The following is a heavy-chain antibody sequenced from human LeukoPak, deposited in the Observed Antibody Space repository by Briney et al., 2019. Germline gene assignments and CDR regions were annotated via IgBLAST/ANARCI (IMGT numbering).Heavy chain of an antibody. CDR3: ARSGIVGATLSPFDP. D-gene: IGHD1-26*01. CDR2: ICYSGST. V-gene: IGHV4-39*01. Sequence: SETLSLTCTVSGGSISSSSYYWGWIRQPPGKGLEWIGSICYSGSTYYNPSLKSRVTISVDTSKNQFSLKLSSVTAADTAVYYCARSGIVGATLSPFDPWGQGTLVTVSS. J-gene: IGHJ5*02. CDR1: GGSISSSSYY.